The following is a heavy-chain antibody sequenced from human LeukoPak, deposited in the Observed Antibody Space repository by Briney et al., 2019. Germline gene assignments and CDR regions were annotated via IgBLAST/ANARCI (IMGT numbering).Heavy chain of an antibody. V-gene: IGHV3-23*01. J-gene: IGHJ4*02. CDR3: AKDVSRTFAAAGTLDY. CDR2: ISGSGGST. D-gene: IGHD6-13*01. Sequence: GGSLRLSCAASGFTFSSYAMSWVRQAPGKGLEWVSAISGSGGSTYYADSVKGRFTISRDNSKNTLYLQMNSPRAEDTAVYYCAKDVSRTFAAAGTLDYWGQGTLVTVSS. CDR1: GFTFSSYA.